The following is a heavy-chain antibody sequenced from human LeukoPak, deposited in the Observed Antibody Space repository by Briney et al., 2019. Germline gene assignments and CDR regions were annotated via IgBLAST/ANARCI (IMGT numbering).Heavy chain of an antibody. CDR1: GGSFSGYY. CDR2: IYYSGST. Sequence: SETLSLTCAVHGGSFSGYYWIWIRQPPGKGLEWIGSIYYSGSTYYNPSLKSRVTISVDTSKDQFSLKLSSVTAADTAVYYCARHLLGYCSGGSCYYFDYWGQGTLVTVSS. CDR3: ARHLLGYCSGGSCYYFDY. J-gene: IGHJ4*02. D-gene: IGHD2-15*01. V-gene: IGHV4-34*01.